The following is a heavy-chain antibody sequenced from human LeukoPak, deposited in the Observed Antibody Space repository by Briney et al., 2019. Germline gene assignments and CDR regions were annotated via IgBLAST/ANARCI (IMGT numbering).Heavy chain of an antibody. Sequence: PGGSLRLSCAASGFTFSDYYMSWIRQAPGKGPEWVSYISSSGSTIYYADSVKGRFTISRDNAKNSLYLQMNSLRAEDTAVYYCARDSGVVVVTDAFDIWGQGTMVTVSS. J-gene: IGHJ3*02. D-gene: IGHD3-22*01. CDR2: ISSSGSTI. V-gene: IGHV3-11*01. CDR1: GFTFSDYY. CDR3: ARDSGVVVVTDAFDI.